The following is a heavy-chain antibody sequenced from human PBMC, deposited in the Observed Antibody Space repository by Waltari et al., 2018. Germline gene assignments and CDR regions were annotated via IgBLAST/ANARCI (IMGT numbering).Heavy chain of an antibody. J-gene: IGHJ5*02. CDR2: ISSGSTYI. CDR1: GFTFSSHS. V-gene: IGHV3-21*01. CDR3: ARVLGGYCSTTSCSGFDP. D-gene: IGHD2-2*01. Sequence: EVQLVESGGGLVKPGGSLRLSCAASGFTFSSHSMNWVRQAPGKGLEGVSSISSGSTYIYYADSVKGRFTVSRDNAKNSLYLQMNSLRAEDTAVYYCARVLGGYCSTTSCSGFDPWGQGTLVTVSS.